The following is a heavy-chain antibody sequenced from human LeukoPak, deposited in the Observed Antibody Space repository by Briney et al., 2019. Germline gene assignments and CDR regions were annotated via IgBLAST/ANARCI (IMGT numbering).Heavy chain of an antibody. V-gene: IGHV3-23*01. CDR1: GFNFADHS. Sequence: GGSLTLSCAASGFNFADHSMRWVRQAPGKGREGGSAISGISGSTTLYADSVKGRFAVSSDNSRNTLFLKMNSMRAEDTAVYYCAKNYASGRGVPYAMDVWGQGTTVTVAS. CDR2: ISGISGSTT. D-gene: IGHD3-10*01. J-gene: IGHJ6*02. CDR3: AKNYASGRGVPYAMDV.